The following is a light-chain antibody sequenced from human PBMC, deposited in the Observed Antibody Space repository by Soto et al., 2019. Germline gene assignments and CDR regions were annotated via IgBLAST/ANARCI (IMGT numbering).Light chain of an antibody. Sequence: QLVLTQPPSVSGAPGQRVTISCTGSSSNIGAGYDVHWYQQLPGTAPKLLIYGNSNRPSGVPDRFSGSKSDTSASLAITGLQAEDEADYYCQSYDSSLSGWVFGGGTKVTVL. CDR1: SSNIGAGYD. CDR2: GNS. J-gene: IGLJ3*02. V-gene: IGLV1-40*01. CDR3: QSYDSSLSGWV.